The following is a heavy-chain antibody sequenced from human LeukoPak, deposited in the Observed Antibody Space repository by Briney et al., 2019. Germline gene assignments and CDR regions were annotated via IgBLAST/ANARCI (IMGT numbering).Heavy chain of an antibody. Sequence: GGSLRLSCAASGFTFNTYGMSWVRQAPGKGLEWVSGISGSGGATYYADSVKGRFTVSRDDPHNTLYLQMNSVRAEDTAVYFCARGGVDHCGSGTYYLMYYFDHWGQGALVTVSS. V-gene: IGHV3-23*01. J-gene: IGHJ4*02. D-gene: IGHD3-10*01. CDR3: ARGGVDHCGSGTYYLMYYFDH. CDR1: GFTFNTYG. CDR2: ISGSGGAT.